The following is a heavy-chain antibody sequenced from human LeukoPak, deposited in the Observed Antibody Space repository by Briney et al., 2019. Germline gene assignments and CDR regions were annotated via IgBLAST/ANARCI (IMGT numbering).Heavy chain of an antibody. CDR1: GFTFSSYG. J-gene: IGHJ4*02. D-gene: IGHD3-3*01. V-gene: IGHV3-23*01. CDR2: ISGSGGST. Sequence: GSLRLSCAASGFTFSSYGMSWVRQAPGKGLEWVSAISGSGGSTYYADSVKGRFTISRDNSKNTLYLQMNSLRAEDTAVYYCAKIGGGGINYDFWSGYYTAGYFDYWGQGTLVTVSS. CDR3: AKIGGGGINYDFWSGYYTAGYFDY.